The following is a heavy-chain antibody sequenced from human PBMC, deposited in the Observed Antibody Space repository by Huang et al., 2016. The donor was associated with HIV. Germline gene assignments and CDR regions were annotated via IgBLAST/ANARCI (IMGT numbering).Heavy chain of an antibody. J-gene: IGHJ4*02. CDR1: GYIFSTYD. V-gene: IGHV1-8*01. CDR3: ARLTSGWYQDY. CDR2: LNPNSGKT. D-gene: IGHD6-19*01. Sequence: QVQLVQSGPEVKKPGASVKVSCQTSGYIFSTYDISWVRQAPGQGLQWMGWLNPNSGKTAYGQKFQGRVTLTRSTSTGAAYMVLNSLTSQDTAVYYCARLTSGWYQDYWGQGTLVTVSS.